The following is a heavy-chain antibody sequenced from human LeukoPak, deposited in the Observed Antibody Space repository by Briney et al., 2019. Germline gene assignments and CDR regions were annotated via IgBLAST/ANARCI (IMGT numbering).Heavy chain of an antibody. V-gene: IGHV4-39*07. J-gene: IGHJ4*02. CDR2: INHSGST. D-gene: IGHD5-18*01. Sequence: SETLSLTCTVSGVSISSSNSYWGWIRQPPGKGLEWIGEINHSGSTNYNPSLKSRVTISVDTSKNQFSLKLSSVTAADTAVYYCARVRGQRGYSYGTHGIDYWGQGTLVTVSS. CDR1: GVSISSSNSY. CDR3: ARVRGQRGYSYGTHGIDY.